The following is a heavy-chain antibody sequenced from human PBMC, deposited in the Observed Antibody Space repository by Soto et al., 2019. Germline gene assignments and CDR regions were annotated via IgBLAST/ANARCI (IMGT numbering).Heavy chain of an antibody. D-gene: IGHD5-12*01. V-gene: IGHV3-48*03. J-gene: IGHJ4*02. CDR1: GFTFSSFE. CDR3: ARDTSTDIGDFDY. Sequence: GGSLRLSCAASGFTFSSFEFNWVRQAPGKGLEWVSYITGSGSTIYYADSVKGRFTISRDNAKNSLYLQMNSLRVEDTGVYYCARDTSTDIGDFDYWGQGTLVTVSS. CDR2: ITGSGSTI.